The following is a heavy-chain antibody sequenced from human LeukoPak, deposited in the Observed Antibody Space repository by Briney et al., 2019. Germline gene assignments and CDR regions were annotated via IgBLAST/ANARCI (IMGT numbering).Heavy chain of an antibody. D-gene: IGHD3-3*01. CDR2: INSDGSST. CDR3: ARVKYYDFGGNTWYGMDV. Sequence: GGSLRLSCAASGFTFSSYWVHWVRHAPGKGLVWVSRINSDGSSTSYADSVKGRFTISRDNAKNTLYLQMNSLRAEDTAVYYCARVKYYDFGGNTWYGMDVWGQGTTVTVSS. V-gene: IGHV3-74*01. CDR1: GFTFSSYW. J-gene: IGHJ6*02.